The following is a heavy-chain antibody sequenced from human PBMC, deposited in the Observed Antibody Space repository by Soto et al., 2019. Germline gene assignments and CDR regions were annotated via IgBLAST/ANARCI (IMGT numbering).Heavy chain of an antibody. J-gene: IGHJ6*02. Sequence: ASVKVSCKASGYTHTSHYMHWVRQAPGQGLEWMGIIDLNGGSTSYAQKFQDRVTMTRDTSASTVYMELSSLRSADTAVFYCARVLWTVYCSSTSCFARQYYYGMDVWGRGTTVTVSS. D-gene: IGHD2-2*01. CDR2: IDLNGGST. V-gene: IGHV1-46*01. CDR1: GYTHTSHY. CDR3: ARVLWTVYCSSTSCFARQYYYGMDV.